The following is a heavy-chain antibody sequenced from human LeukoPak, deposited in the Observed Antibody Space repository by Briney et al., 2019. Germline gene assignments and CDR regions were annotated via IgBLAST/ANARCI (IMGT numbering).Heavy chain of an antibody. D-gene: IGHD2-15*01. CDR2: IIPIFGTA. J-gene: IGHJ6*02. Sequence: SVKVSCKASGGTFSSYAISWVRQAPGQGLEWMGGIIPIFGTANYAQKFQGRVTITTDESTSTAYMELSSLRSEDTAVYYCASTGATDCSGGSCFHRGYYYYGMDVWGQGTTVTVSS. CDR1: GGTFSSYA. V-gene: IGHV1-69*05. CDR3: ASTGATDCSGGSCFHRGYYYYGMDV.